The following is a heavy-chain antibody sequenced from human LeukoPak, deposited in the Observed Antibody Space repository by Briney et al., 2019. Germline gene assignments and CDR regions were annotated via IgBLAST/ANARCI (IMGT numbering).Heavy chain of an antibody. Sequence: ASVKVSCKASGYTFTSYGISWVRQAPGQGLEWMGWISAYNGNTNYAQKLQGRVTMTTDTSTSTAYMELRSLRSDDTAAYYCARSVVVPAAISWDYYYYGMDVWGQGTTVTVSS. CDR3: ARSVVVPAAISWDYYYYGMDV. V-gene: IGHV1-18*01. CDR1: GYTFTSYG. CDR2: ISAYNGNT. J-gene: IGHJ6*02. D-gene: IGHD2-2*02.